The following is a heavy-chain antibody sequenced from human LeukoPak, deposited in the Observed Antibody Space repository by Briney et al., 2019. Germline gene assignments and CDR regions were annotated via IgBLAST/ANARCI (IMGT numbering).Heavy chain of an antibody. CDR3: ARHRFGGSGYFDY. V-gene: IGHV4-59*08. Sequence: SETLSLTCTVSGGSISSDYWSWIWQPPGKGLEWIGYIYYSGSTNYNPSLKTPLTISVDTSKNQFSLKVSSVTAADTAVYYCARHRFGGSGYFDYWGQGPLVPVTS. CDR2: IYYSGST. CDR1: GGSISSDY. J-gene: IGHJ4*02. D-gene: IGHD3-16*01.